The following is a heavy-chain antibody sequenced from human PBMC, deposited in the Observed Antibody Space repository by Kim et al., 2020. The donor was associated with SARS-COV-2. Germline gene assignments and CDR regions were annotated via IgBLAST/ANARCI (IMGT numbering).Heavy chain of an antibody. CDR1: GFTFSHYA. CDR3: AKTEMDFQYYYTMEV. D-gene: IGHD5-12*01. Sequence: GGSLILSCVVSGFTFSHYAMTWVRQAPGKGLEWVSAVSSSGSTTYYPDSVKGRFVISRDNSKNTLYLQMNSLRAEDTGVYFCAKTEMDFQYYYTMEVWGQGTTVTVS. J-gene: IGHJ6*02. CDR2: VSSSGSTT. V-gene: IGHV3-23*05.